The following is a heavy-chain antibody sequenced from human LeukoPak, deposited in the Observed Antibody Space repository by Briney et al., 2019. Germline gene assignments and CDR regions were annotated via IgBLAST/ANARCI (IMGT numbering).Heavy chain of an antibody. CDR3: ARDSGTTGEVKFDP. J-gene: IGHJ5*02. Sequence: SETLSLTCTVSGGSISSYYWSWIRQPAGTALEWIGRIHTSGTITYNPSLKSRVTMSVDTSKNQFSLKLSSVTAADTAVYYCARDSGTTGEVKFDPWGQGTLVTVSS. D-gene: IGHD3-10*01. CDR2: IHTSGTI. CDR1: GGSISSYY. V-gene: IGHV4-4*07.